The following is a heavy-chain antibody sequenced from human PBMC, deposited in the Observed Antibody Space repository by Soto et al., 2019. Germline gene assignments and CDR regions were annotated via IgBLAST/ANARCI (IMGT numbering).Heavy chain of an antibody. CDR3: VRGALYAYYVAY. CDR2: INAFGSTT. D-gene: IGHD3-16*01. V-gene: IGHV3-74*01. Sequence: EVQLVESGGGLVQPGGSLRLSCAAAGFTFSDYWIHWVRQFPGKGLVWVSRINAFGSTTNYADYVRGRFAISRDNADNTVYLQISSLRVEDTAVYYCVRGALYAYYVAYWGQGTLVTVSS. CDR1: GFTFSDYW. J-gene: IGHJ4*02.